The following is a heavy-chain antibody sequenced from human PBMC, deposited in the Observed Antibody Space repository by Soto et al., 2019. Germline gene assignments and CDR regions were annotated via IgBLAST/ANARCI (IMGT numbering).Heavy chain of an antibody. CDR1: GYSFTSYW. V-gene: IGHV5-51*01. CDR3: ARDYGDYRSAFYGMDV. D-gene: IGHD4-17*01. Sequence: GESLKISCKGSGYSFTSYWIGWVRQMPGKGLEWMGIIYPGDSDTRYSPSFQGQVTTSADKSISTAYLQWSSLKASDTAMYYCARDYGDYRSAFYGMDVWGQGTTVTVSS. CDR2: IYPGDSDT. J-gene: IGHJ6*02.